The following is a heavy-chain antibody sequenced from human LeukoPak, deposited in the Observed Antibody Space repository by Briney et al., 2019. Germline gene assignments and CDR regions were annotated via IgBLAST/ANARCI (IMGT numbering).Heavy chain of an antibody. D-gene: IGHD3-3*01. CDR2: ISYDGSNK. CDR1: GFTSSSYA. J-gene: IGHJ4*02. Sequence: GGSLRLSCAASGFTSSSYAMHWVRQAPGKGLEWVAVISYDGSNKYYADSVKGRFTISRDNSKNTLYLQMNSLRAEDMAVYYCARETGVSVYYFDYWGQGTLVTVSS. V-gene: IGHV3-30-3*01. CDR3: ARETGVSVYYFDY.